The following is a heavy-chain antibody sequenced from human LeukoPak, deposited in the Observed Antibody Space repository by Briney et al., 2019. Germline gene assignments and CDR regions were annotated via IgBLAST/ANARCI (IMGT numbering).Heavy chain of an antibody. J-gene: IGHJ6*03. CDR2: ISGSGGGT. CDR1: RFTFHMYA. CDR3: AKWDENFYYMDV. D-gene: IGHD1-26*01. V-gene: IGHV3-23*01. Sequence: PGGSLRLSCAASRFTFHMYAMSWVRQPPGSGLEWVSSISGSGGGTFYGSSARGRFTISRDNSKNIVFLQMNGLRAEDTAVYYCAKWDENFYYMDVWGQGTTVTVSS.